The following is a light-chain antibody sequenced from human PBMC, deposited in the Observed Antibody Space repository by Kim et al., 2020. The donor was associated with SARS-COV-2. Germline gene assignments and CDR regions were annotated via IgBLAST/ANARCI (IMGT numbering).Light chain of an antibody. CDR2: DAS. V-gene: IGKV3-11*01. J-gene: IGKJ2*03. Sequence: FSPGGRATLSCRASQSFGGNLAWYQHKLGQAPRLLIYDASKRAIGVPDRFSGSGSGTDFTLTISSLEPEDFAIYYCQQRSNWPRYSFGQGTKLEI. CDR3: QQRSNWPRYS. CDR1: QSFGGN.